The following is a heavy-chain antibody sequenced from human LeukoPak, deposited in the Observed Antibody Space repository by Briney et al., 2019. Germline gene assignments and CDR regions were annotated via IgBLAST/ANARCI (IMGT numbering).Heavy chain of an antibody. V-gene: IGHV4-34*01. J-gene: IGHJ4*02. CDR2: INHSGST. Sequence: SETLSLTCAVYGGSFSGYYWSWIRQPPGKGLEWIGEINHSGSTNYNPSLKSRVTISVDTSKNQFSLKLSSVTAADTAVYYCARGNIEAAQLHFDSWGPGTLVTVSS. CDR3: ARGNIEAAQLHFDS. CDR1: GGSFSGYY. D-gene: IGHD2/OR15-2a*01.